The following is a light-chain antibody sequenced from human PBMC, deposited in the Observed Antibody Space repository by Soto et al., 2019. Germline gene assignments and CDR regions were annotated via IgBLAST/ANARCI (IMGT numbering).Light chain of an antibody. CDR2: AGS. Sequence: DIQIVQSPASLSASVGDRVTITCRTSQSISNYLHWYQQSPGRAPKLRIYAGSTLEGGVSSRFSGRGSGTDFTLTISSLQPGDGATYYGQQGYISPPAFGQGPKVEIK. CDR3: QQGYISPPA. V-gene: IGKV1-39*01. CDR1: QSISNY. J-gene: IGKJ1*01.